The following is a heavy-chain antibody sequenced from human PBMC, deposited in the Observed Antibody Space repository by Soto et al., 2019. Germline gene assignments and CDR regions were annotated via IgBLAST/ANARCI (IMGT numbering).Heavy chain of an antibody. CDR2: ISGGGDRT. CDR1: GITISNYP. J-gene: IGHJ4*02. CDR3: VKDDGGYPSTAPH. Sequence: EVQLLESGGGLVQPGGSLRPSCAASGITISNYPMSWVRQAPGKGLDWVSGISGGGDRTYYGDSAKGRFTISKDISKNSLSLQLDSLGVEDTAVYFCVKDDGGYPSTAPHWGQGTLVTVSS. V-gene: IGHV3-23*01. D-gene: IGHD3-22*01.